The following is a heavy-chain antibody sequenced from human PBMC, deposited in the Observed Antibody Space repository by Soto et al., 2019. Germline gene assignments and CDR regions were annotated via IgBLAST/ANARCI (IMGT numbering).Heavy chain of an antibody. CDR3: ARNLYYDFCSGYYEVQPYYYGMDV. D-gene: IGHD3-3*01. CDR2: IWYDGSNK. V-gene: IGHV3-33*01. Sequence: PGGSLRLSCAASGFTFSSYGMHWVRQAPGKGLEWVAVIWYDGSNKYYADSVKGRFTISRDNSKNTLYLQMNSLRAEDTAVYYCARNLYYDFCSGYYEVQPYYYGMDVWGQGTTVTVSS. J-gene: IGHJ6*02. CDR1: GFTFSSYG.